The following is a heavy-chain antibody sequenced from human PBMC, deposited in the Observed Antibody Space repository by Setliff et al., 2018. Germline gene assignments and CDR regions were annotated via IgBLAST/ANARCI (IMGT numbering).Heavy chain of an antibody. CDR3: ARSRTIAVKGGVFAV. Sequence: PSETLSLTCIVSGASITSDAYYWSWVRQHPGKGLEWIGYIYYSGSTYYNPSLESRVTISLDSSKNQFSLELHSVTAADTAVYYCARSRTIAVKGGVFAVWGRGTLVTSPQ. CDR2: IYYSGST. J-gene: IGHJ2*01. CDR1: GASITSDAYY. D-gene: IGHD6-19*01. V-gene: IGHV4-31*03.